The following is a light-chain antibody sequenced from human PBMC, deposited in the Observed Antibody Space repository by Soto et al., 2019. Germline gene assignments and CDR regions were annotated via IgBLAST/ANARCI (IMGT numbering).Light chain of an antibody. V-gene: IGKV3-20*01. Sequence: EIVLTQSPGTLSLSPGERATLSCRASQSVTSSYLAWYQQKPGQAPRLLFYGASSRATGIPDRFSGSGSGTDFTLTISRMEPEDFAVYYCHQYGSSPRAFGQGTKLEIK. CDR3: HQYGSSPRA. J-gene: IGKJ2*01. CDR2: GAS. CDR1: QSVTSSY.